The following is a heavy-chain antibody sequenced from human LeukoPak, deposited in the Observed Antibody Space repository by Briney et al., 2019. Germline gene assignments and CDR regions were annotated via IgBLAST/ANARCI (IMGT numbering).Heavy chain of an antibody. Sequence: GESLKISCKGSGYSFTSYWIGWARRMPGKGLEWMGIIYPGDSDTRYSPSFQGQVTISANKSISTAYLQWSSLKASDTAMYYCARHADYYDSSGYLSPWGQGTLVTVSS. CDR2: IYPGDSDT. CDR3: ARHADYYDSSGYLSP. V-gene: IGHV5-51*01. J-gene: IGHJ5*02. D-gene: IGHD3-22*01. CDR1: GYSFTSYW.